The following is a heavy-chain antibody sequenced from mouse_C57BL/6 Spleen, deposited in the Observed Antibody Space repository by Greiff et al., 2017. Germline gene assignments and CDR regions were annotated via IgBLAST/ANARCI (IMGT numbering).Heavy chain of an antibody. CDR2: IDPSDSDT. CDR3: AREKGTTPHFDY. D-gene: IGHD1-1*01. J-gene: IGHJ2*01. Sequence: VQLQQPGAELVRPVSSVKLSCKASGYTFTSYWMHWVKQRPIQGLEWIGNIDPSDSDTHYNQKFKDKATLTVDKSSSTAYMQLSSLTSEDTAVYYCAREKGTTPHFDYWGQGTTLTVSS. V-gene: IGHV1-52*01. CDR1: GYTFTSYW.